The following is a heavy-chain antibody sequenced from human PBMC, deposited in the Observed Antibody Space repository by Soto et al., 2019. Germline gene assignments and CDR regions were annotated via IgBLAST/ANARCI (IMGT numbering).Heavy chain of an antibody. CDR2: TNQDGSEK. D-gene: IGHD1-26*01. CDR1: ESTVRRDW. V-gene: IGHV3-7*04. Sequence: EVHLVESGGGLVQTGGSLRLSCAISESTVRRDWMNWVRQAPGKGLEWVAHTNQDGSEKYYVDSVKGRFTISRDNAKNSLYLQMNGLRAGDTAMYYCSGGVGDAFWGQGTQVTVSS. J-gene: IGHJ4*02. CDR3: SGGVGDAF.